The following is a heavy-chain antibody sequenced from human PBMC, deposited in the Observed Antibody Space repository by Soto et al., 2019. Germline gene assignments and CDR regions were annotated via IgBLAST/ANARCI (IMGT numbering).Heavy chain of an antibody. D-gene: IGHD1-26*01. V-gene: IGHV4-34*01. CDR2: INHRGTS. J-gene: IGHJ3*02. CDR1: GGSFSGYY. CDR3: ARGLVGATHYDAFDI. Sequence: QVQLQQWGAGLLKPSETLSLTCAVYGGSFSGYYWNWIRQPPGKGLEWIGKINHRGTSNYNPSLKRRVTISVGTSRNQLSLKLSSVTAADTAVYYCARGLVGATHYDAFDIWGQGTMVTVSS.